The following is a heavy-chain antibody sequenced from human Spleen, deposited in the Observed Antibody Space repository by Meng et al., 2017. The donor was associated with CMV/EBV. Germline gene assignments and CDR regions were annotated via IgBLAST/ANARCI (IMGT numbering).Heavy chain of an antibody. CDR2: ISGRGAGT. CDR3: AKGFGVSQEIHDY. V-gene: IGHV3-23*01. CDR1: GFAFSDYS. J-gene: IGHJ4*02. D-gene: IGHD3-10*01. Sequence: GGSLRLSCAASGFAFSDYSMHWVRQAPGKGLEWVSGISGRGAGTYYADSVKGRFTISRDNSKNTLYLQMNSLRAEDTAIYYCAKGFGVSQEIHDYWGQGTLVTVSS.